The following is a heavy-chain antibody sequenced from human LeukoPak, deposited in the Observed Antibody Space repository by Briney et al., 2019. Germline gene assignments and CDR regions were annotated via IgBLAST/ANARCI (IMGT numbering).Heavy chain of an antibody. CDR2: ISGSGGST. CDR1: GFTFSSYA. Sequence: GGSLRLSCAASGFTFSSYAMSWVRQAPGKGLEWVSAISGSGGSTYYADSVKGRFTISGDNSKNTVYLQMNSLRAEDTALYYCAKGGVYGDYYFDYWGQGTLVTVSS. V-gene: IGHV3-23*01. CDR3: AKGGVYGDYYFDY. J-gene: IGHJ4*02. D-gene: IGHD4-17*01.